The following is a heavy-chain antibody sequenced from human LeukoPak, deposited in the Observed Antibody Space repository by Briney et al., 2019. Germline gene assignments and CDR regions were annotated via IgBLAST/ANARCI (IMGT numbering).Heavy chain of an antibody. CDR3: ARARGYSYGYPTDY. V-gene: IGHV3-30*03. CDR1: GVTFSNYG. CDR2: ISYDGSDK. D-gene: IGHD5-18*01. Sequence: SGGSLRLSCAASGVTFSNYGLSWVRQAPGKGLEWVAVISYDGSDKYYADSVKGRFTISRDNSKNTLYLQMNSLRAEDTAVDYCARARGYSYGYPTDYWGQGTLVTVSS. J-gene: IGHJ4*02.